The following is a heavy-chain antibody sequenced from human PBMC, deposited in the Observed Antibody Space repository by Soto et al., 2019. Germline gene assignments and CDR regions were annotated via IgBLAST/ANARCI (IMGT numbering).Heavy chain of an antibody. Sequence: QVQLVESGGGVVQPGRSLRLSCAASGFTFSSYGMHWVRQAPGKGLEWVAVIWYDGSNKYYADSVKGRFTISRDNSKNTLYLQMNSLRAEDTAVYYCARDLAGIAVNRYYGLDVWGQGTTVTVSS. D-gene: IGHD6-19*01. V-gene: IGHV3-33*01. CDR2: IWYDGSNK. CDR1: GFTFSSYG. CDR3: ARDLAGIAVNRYYGLDV. J-gene: IGHJ6*02.